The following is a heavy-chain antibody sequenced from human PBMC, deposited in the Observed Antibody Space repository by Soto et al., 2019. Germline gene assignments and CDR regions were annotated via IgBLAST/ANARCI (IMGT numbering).Heavy chain of an antibody. Sequence: GGSLRLSCAASGFTFDDYAMHWVRQAPGKGLEWVSGISWNSGSIGYADSVKGRFTKSRDNAKNSLYLQMNSLRAEDTALYYCAKGFLVATMDTDAFDIWGQGTMVTVSS. V-gene: IGHV3-9*01. CDR3: AKGFLVATMDTDAFDI. CDR1: GFTFDDYA. CDR2: ISWNSGSI. J-gene: IGHJ3*02. D-gene: IGHD5-12*01.